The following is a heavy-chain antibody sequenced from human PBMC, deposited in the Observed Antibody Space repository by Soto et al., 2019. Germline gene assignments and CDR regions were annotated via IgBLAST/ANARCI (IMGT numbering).Heavy chain of an antibody. CDR2: IWYDGSNK. CDR3: ARGGRGYDFWSGGSDYYYYMDV. CDR1: GFTFSSYG. J-gene: IGHJ6*03. V-gene: IGHV3-33*01. D-gene: IGHD3-3*01. Sequence: GGSMRLSCAASGFTFSSYGMHWVRQAPGKGLEWVAVIWYDGSNKYYADSVKGRFTISRDNSKNTLYLQMNSLRAEDMAVYYCARGGRGYDFWSGGSDYYYYMDVWGKGTTVTVSS.